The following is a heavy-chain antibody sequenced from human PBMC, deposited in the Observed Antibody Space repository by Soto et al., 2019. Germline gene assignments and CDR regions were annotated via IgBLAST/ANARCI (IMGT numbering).Heavy chain of an antibody. CDR1: GFTFSSYG. CDR2: IWYDGSNK. Sequence: QVQLVESGGGVVQPGRSLRLSCAASGFTFSSYGMHWVRQAPGKGLEWVAVIWYDGSNKYYADSVKGRFTISRDNSKNTLYLQMNSLRAEDTAVYYCATSIAARMYYFDYWGQGTLVTVSS. V-gene: IGHV3-33*01. CDR3: ATSIAARMYYFDY. J-gene: IGHJ4*02. D-gene: IGHD6-6*01.